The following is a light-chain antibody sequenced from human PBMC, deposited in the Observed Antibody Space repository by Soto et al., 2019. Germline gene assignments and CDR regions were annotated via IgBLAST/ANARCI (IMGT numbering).Light chain of an antibody. Sequence: QSALTQPASVSGSPGQSITVSCTGTSSDIGGSNYVSWYQQHPGKAPRLIIYDVNNRPSGVSARFSGSKSGNTASLTISGLQAEDEADYYCTSYTRSPLYVFGTGTKLTVL. CDR1: SSDIGGSNY. CDR3: TSYTRSPLYV. J-gene: IGLJ1*01. V-gene: IGLV2-14*03. CDR2: DVN.